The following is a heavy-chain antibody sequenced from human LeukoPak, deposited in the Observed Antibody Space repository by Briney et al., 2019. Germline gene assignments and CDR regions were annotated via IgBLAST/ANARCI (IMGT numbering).Heavy chain of an antibody. J-gene: IGHJ5*02. CDR1: GFTFSSYS. Sequence: GGSLRLSCAASGFTFSSYSMNWVRQAPGKGLEWVSSISSSSSYIYYADSVKGRFTISRDNAKNSLYLQMNSLRAEDTGVYYCARVLCSGGSCYINWFDPWGQGTLVTVSS. D-gene: IGHD2-15*01. CDR3: ARVLCSGGSCYINWFDP. CDR2: ISSSSSYI. V-gene: IGHV3-21*01.